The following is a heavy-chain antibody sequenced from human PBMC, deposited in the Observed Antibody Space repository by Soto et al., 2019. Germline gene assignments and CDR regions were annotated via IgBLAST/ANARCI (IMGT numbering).Heavy chain of an antibody. CDR2: IKQDGGAK. J-gene: IGHJ4*02. CDR3: AKAIYGGNSDFGY. D-gene: IGHD4-17*01. Sequence: ESGGGLVQPGGSLRLSCAASGSTFSSYWMTWVRQAPGKGLEWVANIKQDGGAKYYVDSVKGRFTISRDNAKNSLYLQMNSLRAEDTAVYYCAKAIYGGNSDFGYWGQGTLVTVSS. V-gene: IGHV3-7*05. CDR1: GSTFSSYW.